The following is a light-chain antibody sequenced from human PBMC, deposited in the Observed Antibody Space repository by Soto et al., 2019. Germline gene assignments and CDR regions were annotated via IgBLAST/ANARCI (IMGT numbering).Light chain of an antibody. V-gene: IGKV2-28*01. CDR2: LGS. CDR3: MQALQTPIT. CDR1: QSLLHSNGYNY. Sequence: DIVMTQSPPSLPVTPGEPASISCRSSQSLLHSNGYNYLGWYLQKPGQSPQHLIYLGSNRASGVPDRFSGSGSGTDFTLKISRVEAEDIGVYYCMQALQTPITFGQGTRLEIK. J-gene: IGKJ5*01.